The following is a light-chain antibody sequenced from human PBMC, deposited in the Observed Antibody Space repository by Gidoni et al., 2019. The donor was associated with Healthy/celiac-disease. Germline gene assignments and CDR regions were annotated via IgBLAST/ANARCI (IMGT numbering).Light chain of an antibody. V-gene: IGKV4-1*01. CDR1: QSILYSSNNKNY. Sequence: DIVMTQSPDSLAASLGGRATINCKSSQSILYSSNNKNYLAWYQQKPGQPPKLLIYRASTRESGVPDRFSGSGSGTDFTLTISSLQAEDVAVYYCQQYYGNPITFGQGTRLEIK. J-gene: IGKJ5*01. CDR2: RAS. CDR3: QQYYGNPIT.